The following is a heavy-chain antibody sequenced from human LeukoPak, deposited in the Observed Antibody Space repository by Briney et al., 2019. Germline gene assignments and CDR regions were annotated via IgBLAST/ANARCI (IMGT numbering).Heavy chain of an antibody. CDR1: GYTFTGYY. V-gene: IGHV1-2*02. D-gene: IGHD6-19*01. J-gene: IGHJ4*02. CDR3: ARTGSGWDFDY. CDR2: INPNSGGT. Sequence: ASVKVSCKASGYTFTGYYMHWVRQAPGQGLEWMGWINPNSGGTNYAQKFRGRVTMTRDMSTSTVYMELSSLRSEDTAVYYCARTGSGWDFDYWGQGTLVTVSS.